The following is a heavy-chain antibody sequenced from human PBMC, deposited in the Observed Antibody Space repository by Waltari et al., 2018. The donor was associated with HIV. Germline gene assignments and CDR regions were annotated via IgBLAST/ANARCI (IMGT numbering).Heavy chain of an antibody. CDR1: GFTFRSPW. J-gene: IGHJ3*01. CDR2: IESDGAST. V-gene: IGHV3-74*01. CDR3: VRAGRSSDGFDV. Sequence: EVQLVESGGGLVQPGGSLRLSCGAPGFTFRSPWMHWVRQAPGKGLVWVSRIESDGASTNYADSVKGRVTISRDNAKNTLSLQMNSLSVEDTAVYYCVRAGRSSDGFDVWGQGTMVTVSS. D-gene: IGHD6-6*01.